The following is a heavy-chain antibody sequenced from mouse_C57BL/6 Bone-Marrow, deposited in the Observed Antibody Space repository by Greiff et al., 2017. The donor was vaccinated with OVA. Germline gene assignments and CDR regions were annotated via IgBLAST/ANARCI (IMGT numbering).Heavy chain of an antibody. CDR2: IDPSDSYT. Sequence: QVQLKQPGAELVMPGASVKLSCKASGYTFTSYWMHWVKQRPGQGLEWIGEIDPSDSYTNYNQKFKGKSTLTVDKSSSTAYMQLSSLTSEDSAVYYCARSSNYFYAMDYWGQGTSVTVSS. V-gene: IGHV1-69*01. D-gene: IGHD2-5*01. CDR1: GYTFTSYW. CDR3: ARSSNYFYAMDY. J-gene: IGHJ4*01.